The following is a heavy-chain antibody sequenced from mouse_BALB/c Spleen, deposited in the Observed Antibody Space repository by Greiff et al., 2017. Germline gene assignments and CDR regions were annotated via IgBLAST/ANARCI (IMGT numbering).Heavy chain of an antibody. CDR1: GFTFSSYT. CDR3: ARQFTDWYFDV. V-gene: IGHV5-12-2*01. D-gene: IGHD1-1*01. CDR2: ISNGGGST. Sequence: EVHLVESGGGLVQPGGSLKLSCAASGFTFSSYTMSWVRQTPEKRLEWVAYISNGGGSTYYPDTVKGRFTISRDNAKNTLYLQMSSLKSEDTAMYYCARQFTDWYFDVWGAGTTVTVSS. J-gene: IGHJ1*01.